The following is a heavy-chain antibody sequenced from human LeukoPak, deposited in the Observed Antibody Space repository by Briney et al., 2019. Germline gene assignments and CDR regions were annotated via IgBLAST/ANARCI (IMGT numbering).Heavy chain of an antibody. Sequence: PGGSLRLSCAASGFTVSSNYMSWVRQAPGRGLGWVSVIYSGGSTYYADSVKGRFTISRDNSKNTLYLQMNSLRAEDTAVYYCARDRRFGEVGFDIWGQGTMVTVSS. J-gene: IGHJ3*02. V-gene: IGHV3-53*01. D-gene: IGHD3-10*01. CDR3: ARDRRFGEVGFDI. CDR1: GFTVSSNY. CDR2: IYSGGST.